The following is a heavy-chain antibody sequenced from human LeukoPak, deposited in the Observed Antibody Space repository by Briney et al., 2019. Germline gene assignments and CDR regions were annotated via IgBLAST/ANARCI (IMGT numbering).Heavy chain of an antibody. CDR2: VYLCDSST. J-gene: IGHJ3*02. CDR1: ATHFNNYW. D-gene: IGHD2-21*01. Sequence: GESLKISFQASATHFNNYWIGWVRPMPGKGLEWMGLVYLCDSSTTYSPSFQGQVTLSADISIATAYLEWNSLKASGSAMYFCATLFSRGLHIWGQGTMVTVSS. V-gene: IGHV5-51*01. CDR3: ATLFSRGLHI.